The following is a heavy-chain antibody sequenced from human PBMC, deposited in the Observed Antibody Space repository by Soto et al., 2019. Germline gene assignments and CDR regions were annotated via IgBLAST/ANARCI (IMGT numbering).Heavy chain of an antibody. CDR3: AKVSREGSAIDFDY. CDR2: VNPNNGDT. Sequence: QVQLVQSGAELKKPGASVKVSCKASGYTFSNYDMNWVRQATGQGPEWIGWVNPNNGDTGYAQKFQGRVTLTTDISTTTAYMALTGLRSEETASYYCAKVSREGSAIDFDYWGQGTLITVSS. V-gene: IGHV1-8*01. J-gene: IGHJ4*02. CDR1: GYTFSNYD. D-gene: IGHD3-10*01.